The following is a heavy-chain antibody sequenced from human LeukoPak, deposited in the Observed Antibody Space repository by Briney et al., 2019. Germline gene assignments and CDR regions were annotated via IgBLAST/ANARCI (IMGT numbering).Heavy chain of an antibody. Sequence: PGGSLRLSCAASGFTFSSYAMHWVRLAPGKGLEYVSVISSNGGSTYYANSVKGRFTISRDNSKNTLYLQMGSLRAEDMAVYYCAKDPVGALTVGFDYWGQGTLVTVSS. CDR2: ISSNGGST. CDR1: GFTFSSYA. J-gene: IGHJ4*02. CDR3: AKDPVGALTVGFDY. D-gene: IGHD1-26*01. V-gene: IGHV3-64*01.